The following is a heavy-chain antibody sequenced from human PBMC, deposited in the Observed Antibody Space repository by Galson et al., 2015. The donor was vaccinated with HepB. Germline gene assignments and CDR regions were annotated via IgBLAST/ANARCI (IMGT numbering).Heavy chain of an antibody. D-gene: IGHD3-16*01. V-gene: IGHV4-34*01. CDR2: INHSGRT. CDR3: ARVGVISFGGPFVVPYFFDY. J-gene: IGHJ4*02. Sequence: ETLSLTCGVSGESFSTYSWTWIRQFPGMGLEWIGEINHSGRTNYKPSLKSRVTISLDTSKNQLSLRLTSVAAADTAVYYCARVGVISFGGPFVVPYFFDYWSQGTLVTVSS. CDR1: GESFSTYS.